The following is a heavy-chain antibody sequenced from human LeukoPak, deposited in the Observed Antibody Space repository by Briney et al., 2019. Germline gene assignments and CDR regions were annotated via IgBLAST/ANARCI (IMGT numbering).Heavy chain of an antibody. CDR2: INPNSGGT. CDR1: GYTFTSYY. V-gene: IGHV1-2*02. CDR3: ARDSDVLLWFGDVAYYYMDV. D-gene: IGHD3-10*01. Sequence: ASVKVSCKASGYTFTSYYMHWVRQAPGQGLEWMGWINPNSGGTNYAQKFQGRVTMTRDTSISTAYMELSRLRSDDTAVYYCARDSDVLLWFGDVAYYYMDVWGKGTTVTVSS. J-gene: IGHJ6*03.